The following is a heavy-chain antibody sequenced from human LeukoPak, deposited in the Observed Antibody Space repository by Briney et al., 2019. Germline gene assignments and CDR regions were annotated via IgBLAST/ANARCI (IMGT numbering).Heavy chain of an antibody. D-gene: IGHD6-6*01. CDR2: IYHSGST. J-gene: IGHJ6*03. Sequence: SETLSLTCTVSGYSISSGYYWGWIRQPPGKGLEWIGNIYHSGSTYYNASLKSRVTISIDTSKNQFSLKLSSVTAADTAVYYCARAVEGGYSSSSWGYYYYMDVWGKGTTVTVSS. CDR1: GYSISSGYY. V-gene: IGHV4-38-2*02. CDR3: ARAVEGGYSSSSWGYYYYMDV.